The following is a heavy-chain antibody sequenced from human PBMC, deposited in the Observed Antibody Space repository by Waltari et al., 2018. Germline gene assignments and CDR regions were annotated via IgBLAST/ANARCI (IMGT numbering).Heavy chain of an antibody. CDR3: ARANYYYYYMDV. CDR1: GGSISSYY. Sequence: QVQLQESGPGLVKPSETLSLTCTVSGGSISSYYCSWIRQPPGKGLEWIGYIYYSGSTNYNPSLKSRVTISVDTSKNQFSLKLSSVTAADTAVYYCARANYYYYYMDVWGKGTTVTVSS. V-gene: IGHV4-59*01. J-gene: IGHJ6*03. CDR2: IYYSGST.